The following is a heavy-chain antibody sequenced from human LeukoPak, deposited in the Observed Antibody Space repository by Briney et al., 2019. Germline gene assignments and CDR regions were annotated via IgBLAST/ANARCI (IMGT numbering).Heavy chain of an antibody. D-gene: IGHD6-13*01. CDR1: GGSIGSYY. J-gene: IGHJ4*02. V-gene: IGHV4-59*08. CDR2: IYYSGST. CDR3: ARHRLAAADLFDY. Sequence: SETLSLTCTVSGGSIGSYYWSWIRQPPGKGLEWIGYIYYSGSTNYNPSLKSRVTISVDTSKNQFSLKLSSVTAADTAVYYCARHRLAAADLFDYWGQGTLVTVSS.